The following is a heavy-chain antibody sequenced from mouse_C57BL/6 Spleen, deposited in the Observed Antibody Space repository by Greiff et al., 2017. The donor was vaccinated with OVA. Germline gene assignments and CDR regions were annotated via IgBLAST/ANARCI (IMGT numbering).Heavy chain of an antibody. J-gene: IGHJ2*01. CDR1: FYPFPASS. Sequence: EVQLQQSGPELVPPGASVPLPFTSSFYPFPASSLDWVKQSHGKSLEWIGDINPNNGGTIYNQKFKGKAILTVDKSSSTAYMELRSLTSEDTAVYYCARAQTGYYLDYWGQGTTLTVSS. D-gene: IGHD4-1*01. CDR2: INPNNGGT. CDR3: ARAQTGYYLDY. V-gene: IGHV1-18*01.